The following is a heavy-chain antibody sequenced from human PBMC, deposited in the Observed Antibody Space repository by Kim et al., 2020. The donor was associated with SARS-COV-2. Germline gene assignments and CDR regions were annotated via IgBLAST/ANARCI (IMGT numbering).Heavy chain of an antibody. CDR2: NT. J-gene: IGHJ4*02. CDR3: ARDLGGGDY. Sequence: NTNYAQKRQGRVTMTTDTSTSTAYMELRSLRSDDTAVYYCARDLGGGDYWGQGTLVTVSS. D-gene: IGHD2-15*01. V-gene: IGHV1-18*01.